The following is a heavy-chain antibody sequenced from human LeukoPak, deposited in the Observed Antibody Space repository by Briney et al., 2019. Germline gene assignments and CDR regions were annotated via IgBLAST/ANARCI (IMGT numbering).Heavy chain of an antibody. V-gene: IGHV1-2*02. J-gene: IGHJ4*02. CDR2: INPNSGGT. CDR3: ARDARGYYGSGNYFITLY. CDR1: GYTFTGYY. Sequence: ASVKVSFKASGYTFTGYYIHWVRQAPGQGLEWMGWINPNSGGTNYAQKFQGRVTMTRDTSINTAYMELNSLRSDDTAVYYCARDARGYYGSGNYFITLYWGQGTLVAVSS. D-gene: IGHD3-10*01.